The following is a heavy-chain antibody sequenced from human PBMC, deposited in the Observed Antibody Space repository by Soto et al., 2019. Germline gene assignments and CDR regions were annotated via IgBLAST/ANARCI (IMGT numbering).Heavy chain of an antibody. J-gene: IGHJ4*02. CDR1: GFTFSSYA. Sequence: GALRLSCAASGFTFSSYAMSWVRQAPGKGLEWVSAISGSGGSTYYADSVKGRFTISRDNSKNTLYLQMNSLRAEDTAVYYCAIQPPPMYFYDSSGYSYYFDYWGQGTLVTVSS. V-gene: IGHV3-23*01. CDR2: ISGSGGST. CDR3: AIQPPPMYFYDSSGYSYYFDY. D-gene: IGHD3-22*01.